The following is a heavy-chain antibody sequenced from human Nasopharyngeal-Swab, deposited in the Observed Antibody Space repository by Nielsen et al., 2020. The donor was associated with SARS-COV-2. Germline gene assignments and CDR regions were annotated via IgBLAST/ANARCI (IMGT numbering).Heavy chain of an antibody. CDR2: ISGSGNSP. J-gene: IGHJ6*02. CDR3: AKDVSGSTWADYYYYGMDV. V-gene: IGHV3-23*01. CDR1: GFTFSSYA. Sequence: LTCAASGFTFSSYAMSWVRQAPGKGLEWVSAISGSGNSPYYADSVKGRFTISRDNSKNTLYLQMNSLRAEDTALYYCAKDVSGSTWADYYYYGMDVWGQGTTVTVSS. D-gene: IGHD6-13*01.